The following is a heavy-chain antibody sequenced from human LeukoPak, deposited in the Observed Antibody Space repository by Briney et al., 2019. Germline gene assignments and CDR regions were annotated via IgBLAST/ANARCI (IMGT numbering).Heavy chain of an antibody. CDR1: GFTFRSYW. Sequence: PGGSLRLSCPASGFTFRSYWISWVRQAPGKGREWVANIKKDGSEKYYVDSVKGRFTISRDNAKTSLYLQMNSLRAEDTAVYYCARHLSGVTGYTYGRGIDYWGQGTLVTVSS. D-gene: IGHD5-18*01. CDR2: IKKDGSEK. CDR3: ARHLSGVTGYTYGRGIDY. J-gene: IGHJ4*02. V-gene: IGHV3-7*01.